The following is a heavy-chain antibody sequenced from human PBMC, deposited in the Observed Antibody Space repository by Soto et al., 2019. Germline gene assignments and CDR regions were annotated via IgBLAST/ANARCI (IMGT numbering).Heavy chain of an antibody. CDR1: GGSISSGDYY. CDR2: IYYSGST. J-gene: IGHJ6*02. D-gene: IGHD6-13*01. V-gene: IGHV4-30-4*01. CDR3: ARDAVAAAGTGPYYYYGMDV. Sequence: SETLSLTCTVSGGSISSGDYYRSWIRQPQRKNQERIGYIYYSGSTYYNPSLKSRVTISVDTSKNQFSLKLSSVTAADTAVYYCARDAVAAAGTGPYYYYGMDVWGQGTTVTVSS.